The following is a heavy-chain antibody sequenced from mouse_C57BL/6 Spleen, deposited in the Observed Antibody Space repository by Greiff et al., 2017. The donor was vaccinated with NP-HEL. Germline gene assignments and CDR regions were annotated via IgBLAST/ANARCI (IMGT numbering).Heavy chain of an antibody. J-gene: IGHJ4*01. Sequence: EVQRVESGGGLVQPKGSLKLSCAASGFSFNTYAMNWVRQAPGKGLEWVARIRSKSNNYATYYADSVKDRFTISRDDSESMLYLQMNNLKTEDTAMYYCVRHDYPIYAMDYWGQGTSVTVSS. D-gene: IGHD2-4*01. CDR2: IRSKSNNYAT. V-gene: IGHV10-1*01. CDR3: VRHDYPIYAMDY. CDR1: GFSFNTYA.